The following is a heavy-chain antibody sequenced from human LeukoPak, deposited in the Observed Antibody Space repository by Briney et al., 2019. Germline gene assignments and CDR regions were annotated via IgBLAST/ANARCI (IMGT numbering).Heavy chain of an antibody. J-gene: IGHJ3*02. V-gene: IGHV3-21*06. CDR2: IATSSDYI. D-gene: IGHD3-10*01. CDR3: ARGRSITILRGVAISDGFDI. Sequence: SGGSLRLSCAASGFTFSNVWMSWVRQAPGKGLEWVSSIATSSDYIYYAGSLKGRFTISRDNAKNSLYLHMNSLRPDDTAVYYCARGRSITILRGVAISDGFDIWGQGTKVTVS. CDR1: GFTFSNVW.